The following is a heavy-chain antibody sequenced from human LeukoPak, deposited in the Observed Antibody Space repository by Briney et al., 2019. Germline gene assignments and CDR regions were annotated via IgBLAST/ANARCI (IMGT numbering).Heavy chain of an antibody. V-gene: IGHV4-59*08. D-gene: IGHD6-19*01. J-gene: IGHJ4*02. Sequence: SETLSLTCTVSGGSVRDYYWSWIRQPPGKGLEWIGYIYYSGSTNYNPSLKSRVTISVDTSKNQFSLKLSTVTAADTAVYYCARLEPGIAVAGTGLLDYWGQGTLVTVSS. CDR2: IYYSGST. CDR3: ARLEPGIAVAGTGLLDY. CDR1: GGSVRDYY.